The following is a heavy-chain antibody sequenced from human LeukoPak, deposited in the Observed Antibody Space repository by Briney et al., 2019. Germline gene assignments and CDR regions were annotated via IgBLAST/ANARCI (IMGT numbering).Heavy chain of an antibody. CDR1: GYSFTSYW. CDR2: IYPGDSDT. J-gene: IGHJ3*02. D-gene: IGHD2-2*01. V-gene: IGHV5-51*01. CDR3: ARHGVYCSSTSCPELAFDI. Sequence: GESLKISCKGSGYSFTSYWIGWVRQMPGKGLEWMGIIYPGDSDTRYSPSFQGQVTISADKSISTAYLQWSSLKASDTAMYYCARHGVYCSSTSCPELAFDIWGQGTMVTVSS.